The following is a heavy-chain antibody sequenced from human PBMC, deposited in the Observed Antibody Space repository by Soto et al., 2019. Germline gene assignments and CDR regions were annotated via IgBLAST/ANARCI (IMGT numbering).Heavy chain of an antibody. D-gene: IGHD2-21*02. CDR1: GFTFSSYS. CDR2: ISSSSSYI. V-gene: IGHV3-21*01. J-gene: IGHJ4*02. Sequence: GGSLRLSCAASGFTFSSYSMNWVRQAPGKGLEWVSSISSSSSYIYYADSVKGRFTISRDNAKNSLYLQMNSLRADDTAVYYCARGNPYCGGDCPDYWGQGTLVTVSS. CDR3: ARGNPYCGGDCPDY.